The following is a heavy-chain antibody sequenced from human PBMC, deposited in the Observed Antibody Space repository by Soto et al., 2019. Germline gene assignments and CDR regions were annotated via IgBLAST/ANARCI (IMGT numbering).Heavy chain of an antibody. CDR2: MNPGSGKT. CDR3: ARMASAGTLNWFDP. CDR1: GYSFINFD. J-gene: IGHJ5*02. Sequence: QVQLVQSGAEVKEPGASVRVSCKASGYSFINFDISWVRQAAGQGTEWLGWMNPGSGKTGYTSKFQGRVAMTRDASTATSHLDLTSLTSDDTAVYYCARMASAGTLNWFDPWGPGTLVTVSS. V-gene: IGHV1-8*02. D-gene: IGHD6-13*01.